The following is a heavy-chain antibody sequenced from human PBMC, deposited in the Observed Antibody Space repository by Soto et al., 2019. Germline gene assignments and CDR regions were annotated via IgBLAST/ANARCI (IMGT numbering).Heavy chain of an antibody. CDR1: GGSISSGGYS. CDR2: IDHSGTT. V-gene: IGHV4-30-2*01. CDR3: ARVPGP. Sequence: QLQLQESGSGLVKPSQTLSLTCAVSGGSISSGGYSWSWIRQPPGKGLEWIGYIDHSGTTYYNPPLTSRVTISVDTPKNQFSLKLGSVPSADTAVYYCARVPGPWGQGTLVTVSS. J-gene: IGHJ5*02.